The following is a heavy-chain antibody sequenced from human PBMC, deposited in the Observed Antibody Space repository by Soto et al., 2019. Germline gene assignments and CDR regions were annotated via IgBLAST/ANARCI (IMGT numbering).Heavy chain of an antibody. CDR3: ARTTLELVVNDY. J-gene: IGHJ4*02. D-gene: IGHD3-22*01. V-gene: IGHV1-3*01. CDR2: INAGNGNT. Sequence: ASLKVSCKASGYTFTSYAMHWVRQAPGQRLEWMGWINAGNGNTKYSQKFQGRVTITRDTSASTAYMELSSLRSEDTAVYYCARTTLELVVNDYWGQGTLVTVSS. CDR1: GYTFTSYA.